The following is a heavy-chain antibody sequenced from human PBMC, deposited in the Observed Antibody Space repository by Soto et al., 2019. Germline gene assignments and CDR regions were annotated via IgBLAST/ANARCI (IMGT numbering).Heavy chain of an antibody. Sequence: QVQLVQSGAEVKKPGSSVKVSCKASGGTFSSYAISWVRQAPGQGLEWMGGIIPIFGTANYAQKFQGRVTITADESTSTAYMELSSLRSADTAVYYCARDSPYDSSGYPYYYFDYWGQGTLVTVSS. D-gene: IGHD3-22*01. J-gene: IGHJ4*02. CDR2: IIPIFGTA. V-gene: IGHV1-69*12. CDR3: ARDSPYDSSGYPYYYFDY. CDR1: GGTFSSYA.